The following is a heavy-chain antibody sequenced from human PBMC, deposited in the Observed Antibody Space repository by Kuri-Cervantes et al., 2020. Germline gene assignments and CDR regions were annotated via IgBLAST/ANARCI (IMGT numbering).Heavy chain of an antibody. CDR2: ISYDGSNK. CDR1: GFTFSSYA. Sequence: GESLKISCAASGFTFSSYAMHWVRQAPGKGLEWVAVISYDGSNKYYADSVKGRFTISRDNSKNTLYLQMNSLRAEDTAVYYCAKIPRCSSTSCYGDYWGQGTLVTVSS. CDR3: AKIPRCSSTSCYGDY. V-gene: IGHV3-30-3*02. D-gene: IGHD2-2*01. J-gene: IGHJ4*02.